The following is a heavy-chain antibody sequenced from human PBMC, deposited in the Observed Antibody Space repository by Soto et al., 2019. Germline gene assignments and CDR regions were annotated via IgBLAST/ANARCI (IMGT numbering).Heavy chain of an antibody. J-gene: IGHJ5*02. D-gene: IGHD3-22*01. CDR3: VRDLLLFSVTYYYDSSGPNP. Sequence: ASVKVSCKASGYTFTSYYMHWVRQAPGQGLEWMGIINPNGGSTSYAQKFQGRVTMTRDTSTSIVYMELSSLRSEDTAVYYCVRDLLLFSVTYYYDSSGPNPWGQGTLVTLSS. CDR2: INPNGGST. CDR1: GYTFTSYY. V-gene: IGHV1-46*03.